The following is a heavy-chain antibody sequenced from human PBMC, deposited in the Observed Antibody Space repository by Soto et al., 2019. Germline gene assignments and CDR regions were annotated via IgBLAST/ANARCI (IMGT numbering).Heavy chain of an antibody. Sequence: PGGPLRFSCGASGFTFISYDMNGVRQAPGKGLEWLSYISTSGSTYYADSVKGRFTISRDNSKNTLYLQMNSLRAEDTAVYYCARDSSSGYYYGGAFDYWGKGTLVTVSS. V-gene: IGHV3-48*03. CDR1: GFTFISYD. CDR3: ARDSSSGYYYGGAFDY. CDR2: ISTSGST. J-gene: IGHJ4*02. D-gene: IGHD3-22*01.